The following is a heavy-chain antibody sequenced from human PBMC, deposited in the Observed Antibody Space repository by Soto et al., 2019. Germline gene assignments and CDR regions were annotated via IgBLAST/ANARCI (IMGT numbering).Heavy chain of an antibody. CDR3: ARDARSIAVAGNQGCWFDP. V-gene: IGHV4-4*07. J-gene: IGHJ5*02. CDR2: IYTSGST. CDR1: GGSISSYY. D-gene: IGHD6-19*01. Sequence: LSLTCTVSGGSISSYYWSWIRQPAGKGLEWIGRIYTSGSTNYNPSLKSRVTMSVDTSKNQFSLKLSSVTAADTAVYYCARDARSIAVAGNQGCWFDPWGQGTLVTVSS.